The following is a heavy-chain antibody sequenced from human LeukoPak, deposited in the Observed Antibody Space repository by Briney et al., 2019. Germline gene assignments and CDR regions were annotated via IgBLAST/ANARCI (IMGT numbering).Heavy chain of an antibody. CDR2: AGESIHTT. CDR3: AKDSFIVVRGVGSDDGFAV. J-gene: IGHJ3*01. D-gene: IGHD3-10*01. CDR1: GFSFATYG. Sequence: GGSLRLSCATSGFSFATYGISWVRQAPGKGLEWVSVAGESIHTTHYADSVKGRFIISRDNSKNTVHLQMNSLRAEDTAVYYCAKDSFIVVRGVGSDDGFAVWGQGTMVTVSS. V-gene: IGHV3-23*01.